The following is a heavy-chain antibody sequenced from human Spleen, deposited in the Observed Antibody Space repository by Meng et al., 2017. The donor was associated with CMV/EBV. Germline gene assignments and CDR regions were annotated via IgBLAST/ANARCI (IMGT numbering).Heavy chain of an antibody. CDR1: GDTFGVYA. V-gene: IGHV1-69*05. Sequence: SVKVSCKASGDTFGVYAMSWVRQAPGQGLEWLGGIIPSYDSTRYEQKFQGRITVSTDESTRTTYLELSSLKSDDTAVYFCARTQGGPLLFPHLYFDSWGQGTLVTVSS. CDR2: IIPSYDST. J-gene: IGHJ4*02. CDR3: ARTQGGPLLFPHLYFDS. D-gene: IGHD2-21*02.